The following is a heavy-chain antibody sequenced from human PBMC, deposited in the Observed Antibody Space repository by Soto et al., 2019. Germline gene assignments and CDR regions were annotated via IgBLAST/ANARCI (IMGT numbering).Heavy chain of an antibody. V-gene: IGHV3-30-3*01. CDR2: ISYSGTSK. CDR3: ARDRGDIVVVVAATVTGDV. Sequence: GGSLRLSCAASGFTFSSHAMHWVRQAPGKGLEWVAVISYSGTSKYYADSVKGRFTISRDNSKNTLYLQMSSLRAEDTAVYYCARDRGDIVVVVAATVTGDVWGQGATVTVSS. J-gene: IGHJ6*02. CDR1: GFTFSSHA. D-gene: IGHD2-15*01.